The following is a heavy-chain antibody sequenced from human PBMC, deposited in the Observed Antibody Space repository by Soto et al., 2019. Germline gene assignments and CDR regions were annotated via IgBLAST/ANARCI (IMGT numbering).Heavy chain of an antibody. Sequence: ESGGGLVPPGGSLRLSCAVSGFTFSSHVMSWVRQAPGKGLEWVSAISGTGGTYYADSVKGRFTISRDNSKNALYLQMNNLRDEDTDVYYCAKDRRGAYCSGGICYSPDYWGQGTLVIVSS. J-gene: IGHJ4*02. D-gene: IGHD2-15*01. CDR1: GFTFSSHV. CDR3: AKDRRGAYCSGGICYSPDY. V-gene: IGHV3-23*01. CDR2: ISGTGGT.